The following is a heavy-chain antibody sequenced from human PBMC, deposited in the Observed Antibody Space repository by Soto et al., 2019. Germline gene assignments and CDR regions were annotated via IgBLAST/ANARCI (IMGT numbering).Heavy chain of an antibody. CDR2: IIPIFDTA. CDR3: ARDREMATIDAFDI. D-gene: IGHD5-12*01. V-gene: IGHV1-69*01. CDR1: GGTFSSYA. J-gene: IGHJ3*02. Sequence: QVQLVQSGAEVKKPGSSVKVSCKVSGGTFSSYAISWVRQAPGQGLEWMGGIIPIFDTANYAQKFQGRVTITADESTSTAYMELSSLRSEDTAVYYCARDREMATIDAFDIWGQGTMVTVSS.